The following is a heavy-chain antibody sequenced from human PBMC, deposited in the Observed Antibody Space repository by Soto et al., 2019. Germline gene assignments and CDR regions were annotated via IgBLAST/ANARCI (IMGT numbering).Heavy chain of an antibody. CDR1: GFTFGDYA. J-gene: IGHJ5*02. V-gene: IGHV3-49*03. D-gene: IGHD3-3*01. CDR3: AMDYDFPSASQFDP. CDR2: IRSKAYGGTT. Sequence: PGGSLRLSCTASGFTFGDYAMSWFRQAPGKGLEWVGFIRSKAYGGTTEYAASVKGRFTISRDDSKSIAYLQMNSLKTEDTAVYYCAMDYDFPSASQFDPWGQGTLVTVSS.